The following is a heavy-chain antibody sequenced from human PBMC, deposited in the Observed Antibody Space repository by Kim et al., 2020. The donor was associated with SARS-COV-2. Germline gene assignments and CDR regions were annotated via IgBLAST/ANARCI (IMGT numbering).Heavy chain of an antibody. J-gene: IGHJ6*02. CDR3: AREGYSSGVLYYYYGMDV. V-gene: IGHV3-48*03. D-gene: IGHD2-15*01. CDR2: ISSSGSTI. CDR1: GFTFSSYE. Sequence: GGSLRLSCAASGFTFSSYEMNWVRQAPGKGLEWVSYISSSGSTIYYADSVKGRFTISRDNAKNSLYLQMNSLRAEDTAVYYCAREGYSSGVLYYYYGMDVWGQGTTVTVSS.